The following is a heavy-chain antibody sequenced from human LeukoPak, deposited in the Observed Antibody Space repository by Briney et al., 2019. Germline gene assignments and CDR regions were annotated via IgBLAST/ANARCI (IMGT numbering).Heavy chain of an antibody. J-gene: IGHJ4*02. V-gene: IGHV4-31*03. CDR3: ARPPPGYFDY. CDR2: IYYSGST. Sequence: SETLSLTCTVSGGSISSGGYYWSWIRQHPGKGLEWIGYIYYSGSTYYNPSLKSRVTISVDTSKDQFSLKLSSVTAADTAVYYCARPPPGYFDYWGQGTLVTVSS. CDR1: GGSISSGGYY.